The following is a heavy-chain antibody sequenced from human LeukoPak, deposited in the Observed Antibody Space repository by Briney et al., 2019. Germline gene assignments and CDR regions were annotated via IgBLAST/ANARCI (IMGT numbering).Heavy chain of an antibody. V-gene: IGHV3-30-3*01. CDR1: GFTFSSYA. D-gene: IGHD3-3*01. Sequence: GRSLRLSCAASGFTFSSYAMHWVRQAPGKGLEWVAVISYDGSNKYYADSVKGRFTISRDNSKNTLYLQMSSLRAEDTAVYYCARDQETYYDFWSGYFPYNWFDPWGQGTLVTVSS. CDR3: ARDQETYYDFWSGYFPYNWFDP. J-gene: IGHJ5*02. CDR2: ISYDGSNK.